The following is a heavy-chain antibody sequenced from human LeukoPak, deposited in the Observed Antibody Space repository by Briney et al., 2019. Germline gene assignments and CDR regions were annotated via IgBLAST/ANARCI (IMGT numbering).Heavy chain of an antibody. Sequence: PSQTLSLTCTVSGGSISSGGYYWSWIRQHPGKGLEWIGYIYYSGSTYYNPSLKSRVTISVDTSKNQFSLKLSSVTAADTAVYYCARVSYRYSYCFDYWGQGTLVTVSS. CDR2: IYYSGST. CDR1: GGSISSGGYY. J-gene: IGHJ4*02. D-gene: IGHD2-15*01. V-gene: IGHV4-31*03. CDR3: ARVSYRYSYCFDY.